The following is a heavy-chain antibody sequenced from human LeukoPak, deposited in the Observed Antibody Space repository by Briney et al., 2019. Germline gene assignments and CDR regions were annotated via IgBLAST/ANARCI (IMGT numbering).Heavy chain of an antibody. Sequence: ASVKVSCKASGYTFTSYYMHWVRQAPGQGLEWMGIINPSGGSTSYAQKFQGRVTMTRDTSTSTVYMELSSLRSEDTAVYYCARDPSSYDFWSGSVNAFDIWGQGTMVTVSS. V-gene: IGHV1-46*01. CDR2: INPSGGST. J-gene: IGHJ3*02. CDR3: ARDPSSYDFWSGSVNAFDI. D-gene: IGHD3-3*01. CDR1: GYTFTSYY.